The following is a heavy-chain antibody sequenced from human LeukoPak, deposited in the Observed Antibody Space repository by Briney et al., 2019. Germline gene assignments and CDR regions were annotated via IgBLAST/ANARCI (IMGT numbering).Heavy chain of an antibody. CDR1: GYRFSTYW. J-gene: IGHJ4*02. CDR3: ARRSTAMVTDDFDY. CDR2: IHSGDSNT. V-gene: IGHV5-51*01. Sequence: GESLKISCVGSGYRFSTYWIAWARQMPGKGLEWMGIIHSGDSNTVYSPSFQSQVTISVDKSISTAYLQWSSLKASDTAMYYCARRSTAMVTDDFDYWGQGTLVTVSS. D-gene: IGHD5-18*01.